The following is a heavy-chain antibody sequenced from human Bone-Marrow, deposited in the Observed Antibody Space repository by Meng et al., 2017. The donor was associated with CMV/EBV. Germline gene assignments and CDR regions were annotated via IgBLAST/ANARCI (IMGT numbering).Heavy chain of an antibody. Sequence: GSLRLSCTVSGGSVSSGSYYWSWIRQPPGKGLEWIGYIYYSGSTNYNPSLKSRVPISVDTSKNQFSLQLSSVTAADTAVYYCARDWGFVLMVYAPGNWFDPWGQGTRVTGSS. V-gene: IGHV4-61*01. CDR1: GGSVSSGSYY. CDR2: IYYSGST. D-gene: IGHD2-8*01. CDR3: ARDWGFVLMVYAPGNWFDP. J-gene: IGHJ5*02.